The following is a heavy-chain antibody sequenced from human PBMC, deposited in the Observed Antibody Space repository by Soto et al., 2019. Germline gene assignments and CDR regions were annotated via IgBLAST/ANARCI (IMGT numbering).Heavy chain of an antibody. V-gene: IGHV4-38-2*01. CDR1: GDSISSGYY. J-gene: IGHJ4*02. D-gene: IGHD6-6*01. CDR3: ARVVSSSIQYYFDY. Sequence: LSLTCAVSGDSISSGYYWAWIRQPPGKGLEWIGSIYHSGTTYYNPSLKSRVTISVDTSKNQFSLKLSSVTAADSAVYYCARVVSSSIQYYFDYWGQGTLVTVSS. CDR2: IYHSGTT.